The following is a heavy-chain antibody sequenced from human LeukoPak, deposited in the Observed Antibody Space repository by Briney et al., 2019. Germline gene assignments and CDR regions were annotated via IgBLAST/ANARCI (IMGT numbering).Heavy chain of an antibody. D-gene: IGHD6-19*01. CDR1: GGSISSSSYY. J-gene: IGHJ4*02. CDR2: IYYSGST. Sequence: PSETLSLTCTVSGGSISSSSYYWGWIRQAPGKGLEWLGSIYYSGSTYYNPSLKSRVTISVDTSKNQFSLKLSSVTAADTAVYYCARLQTTGGWSSGFDYWGQGTLVTVSS. CDR3: ARLQTTGGWSSGFDY. V-gene: IGHV4-39*01.